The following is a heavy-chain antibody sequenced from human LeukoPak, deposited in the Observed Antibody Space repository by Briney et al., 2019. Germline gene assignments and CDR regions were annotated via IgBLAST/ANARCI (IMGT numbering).Heavy chain of an antibody. J-gene: IGHJ4*02. V-gene: IGHV3-53*01. D-gene: IGHD1-26*01. CDR1: GFTVSSNY. Sequence: GGSLRLSCAASGFTVSSNYMGWVRQAPGKGLEWVSVIYSGGSTYYADSVKGRFTISRDNSKNTLYLQMNSLRAEDTAVYYCARAGIVGAPDYWGQGTLVTVSS. CDR2: IYSGGST. CDR3: ARAGIVGAPDY.